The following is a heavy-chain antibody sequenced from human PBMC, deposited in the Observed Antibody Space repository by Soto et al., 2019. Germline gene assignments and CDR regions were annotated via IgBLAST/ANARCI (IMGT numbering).Heavy chain of an antibody. CDR1: GYTFTIYG. D-gene: IGHD2-2*01. CDR2: ISAYNGNT. CDR3: ARVVVPAAAGEGFDY. Sequence: EASVKVSCKASGYTFTIYGISWVRQAPGQGLEWMGWISAYNGNTNYAQKLQGRVTMTTDTSTSTAYMELRSLRSDDTAVYYCARVVVPAAAGEGFDYWGQGTLVTVSS. V-gene: IGHV1-18*01. J-gene: IGHJ4*02.